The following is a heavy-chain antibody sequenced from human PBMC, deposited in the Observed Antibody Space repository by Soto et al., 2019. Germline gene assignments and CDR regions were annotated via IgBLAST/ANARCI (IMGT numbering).Heavy chain of an antibody. J-gene: IGHJ4*02. D-gene: IGHD3-10*01. Sequence: ASVKLSCKASGYTFTSYAMHWVRQAPGQGLEWMGIINPSGGSTSYAQKFQGRVTMTRDTSTSTVYMELSSLRSEDTAVYYCARGFGITMPARWGQGTLVTVSS. CDR2: INPSGGST. V-gene: IGHV1-46*01. CDR1: GYTFTSYA. CDR3: ARGFGITMPAR.